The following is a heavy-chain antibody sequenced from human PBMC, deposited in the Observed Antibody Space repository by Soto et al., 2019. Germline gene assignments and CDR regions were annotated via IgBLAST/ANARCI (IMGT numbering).Heavy chain of an antibody. J-gene: IGHJ6*02. V-gene: IGHV3-30*18. CDR1: GFTFSAFG. CDR2: ISYDGILK. CDR3: AKDFKISGGHYGSLNYYYGMDV. Sequence: LRLSCEASGFTFSAFGMHWVRQAPGKGLEWVAIISYDGILKYYADPVKGRFTISRDTSKSALYLQMNSLRPEDTAVYYCAKDFKISGGHYGSLNYYYGMDVWGQGTTVTVSS. D-gene: IGHD3-10*01.